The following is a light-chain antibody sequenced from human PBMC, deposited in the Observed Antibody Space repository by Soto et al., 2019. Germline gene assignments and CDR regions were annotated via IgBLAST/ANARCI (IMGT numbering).Light chain of an antibody. J-gene: IGKJ1*01. V-gene: IGKV1-5*03. CDR3: QQSYSTRWT. Sequence: DIQMTQSPSTLSASVGDRVTIPCRASQSISTWLAWYQQEPGKAPKLLIHKASSLQSGVPSRFSGSGSGTDFTLTISSLQPEDFATYYCQQSYSTRWTFGQGTKVDIK. CDR2: KAS. CDR1: QSISTW.